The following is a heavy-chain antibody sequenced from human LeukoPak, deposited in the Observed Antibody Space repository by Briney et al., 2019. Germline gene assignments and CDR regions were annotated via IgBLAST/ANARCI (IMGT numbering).Heavy chain of an antibody. CDR1: GFTFSSYE. CDR3: ARGYCSGGSCYPIFAFDI. V-gene: IGHV3-48*03. J-gene: IGHJ3*02. Sequence: GGSLRLSCAASGFTFSSYEMNWVRQAPGKGLEWVSYISSSGSTIYYADSVKGRFTISRDNAKNSLYLRMNSLRAEDTAVYYCARGYCSGGSCYPIFAFDIWGQGTMVTVSS. CDR2: ISSSGSTI. D-gene: IGHD2-15*01.